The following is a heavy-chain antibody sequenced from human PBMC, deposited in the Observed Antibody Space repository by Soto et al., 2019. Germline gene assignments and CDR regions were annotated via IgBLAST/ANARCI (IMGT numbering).Heavy chain of an antibody. CDR3: ARHGFGPLHGLVDV. CDR1: GGSITNYY. V-gene: IGHV4-59*08. CDR2: INYDGYS. J-gene: IGHJ6*02. D-gene: IGHD3-10*01. Sequence: QVQLQESGPGLVKPSETLSLTCTVSGGSITNYYCSWFRQPPGKGLESIGYINYDGYSAYNLSLKRRVTLSMDASKTQFSLMLESVTATDTAVYYCARHGFGPLHGLVDVWGPGTTVIVSS.